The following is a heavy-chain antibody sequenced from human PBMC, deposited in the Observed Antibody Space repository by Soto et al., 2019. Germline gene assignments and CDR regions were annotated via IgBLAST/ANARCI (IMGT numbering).Heavy chain of an antibody. V-gene: IGHV4-34*01. J-gene: IGHJ6*02. CDR1: GGSITNYF. D-gene: IGHD2-15*01. Sequence: PTETLSLTCTVSGGSITNYFWSWIRQPPGKGLEWIGEINHSGSTNYNPSLKSRVTISVDTSKNQFSLKLSSVTAADTAVYYCARDKVVVVAATRKYYYYGMDVWGQGTTVTVSS. CDR2: INHSGST. CDR3: ARDKVVVVAATRKYYYYGMDV.